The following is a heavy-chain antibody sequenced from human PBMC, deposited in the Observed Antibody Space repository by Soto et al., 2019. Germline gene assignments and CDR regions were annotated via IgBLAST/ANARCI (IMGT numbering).Heavy chain of an antibody. J-gene: IGHJ4*02. V-gene: IGHV4-34*01. CDR2: INHSGST. Sequence: QVQLQQWGAGLLKPSETLSLTCAVYGGSFSGYYWSWIRQPPGKGLEWIGEINHSGSTNYNPSLKSRVTISVDTSKNQFSLKLSSVTAADTAVYYCARIYCSSTSCFRAFDYWGQGTLVTVSS. CDR1: GGSFSGYY. CDR3: ARIYCSSTSCFRAFDY. D-gene: IGHD2-2*01.